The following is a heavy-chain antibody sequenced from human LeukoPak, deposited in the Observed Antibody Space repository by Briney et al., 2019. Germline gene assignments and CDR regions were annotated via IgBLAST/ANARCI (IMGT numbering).Heavy chain of an antibody. CDR1: GFIVTTND. J-gene: IGHJ4*02. Sequence: GGSLRLSCAASGFIVTTNDITWVRQAPGKGLDWVSVISREGYTNYADSVKGRFTISRDNSKNTLHLQMNSLRAEDTAVYYCAKGDWGFPFDYWGQGTLVTVSS. V-gene: IGHV3-53*01. CDR3: AKGDWGFPFDY. D-gene: IGHD7-27*01. CDR2: ISREGYT.